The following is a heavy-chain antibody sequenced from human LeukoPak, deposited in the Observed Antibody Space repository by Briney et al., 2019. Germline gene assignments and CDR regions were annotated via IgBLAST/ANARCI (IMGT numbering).Heavy chain of an antibody. V-gene: IGHV3-23*01. D-gene: IGHD6-13*01. J-gene: IGHJ6*02. Sequence: GGSLRLSCAASGFTFSSYAMSWVRQAPGKGLEWVSAISGSGGSTYYADSVKGRFTISRDNAKNSLYLQMNSLRAEDTAVYYCARLLAAAGTFSSYYYGMDVWGQGTTVTVSS. CDR1: GFTFSSYA. CDR3: ARLLAAAGTFSSYYYGMDV. CDR2: ISGSGGST.